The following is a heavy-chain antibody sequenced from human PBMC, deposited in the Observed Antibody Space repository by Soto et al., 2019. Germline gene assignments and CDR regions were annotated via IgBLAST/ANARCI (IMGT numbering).Heavy chain of an antibody. CDR1: GFIFSSYT. CDR2: ISGSSSSI. V-gene: IGHV3-21*01. D-gene: IGHD4-17*01. Sequence: EVKLVESGGGLVKPGGSLSLSCAASGFIFSSYTMTWVRQAPGKGLEWVSSISGSSSSISYVDSVKGRFTISRDNAKNSLYLQMNSLRDEDTAMFYCARDREGYDDYPDALDIWGQGTMVTVSS. J-gene: IGHJ3*02. CDR3: ARDREGYDDYPDALDI.